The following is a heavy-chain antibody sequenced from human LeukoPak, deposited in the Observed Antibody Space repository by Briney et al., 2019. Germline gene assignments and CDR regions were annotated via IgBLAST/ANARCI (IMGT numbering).Heavy chain of an antibody. V-gene: IGHV3-21*01. CDR3: ARDDSGSYSYYFHY. Sequence: PGGSLRLSCAASEFTFSNYTMNWVRQAPGKGLEWVSSISRSSSYISYANSVKGRFTISGDNAKNSLYLQMNSLRAEDTAVYYCARDDSGSYSYYFHYWGQGTLVTVSS. CDR1: EFTFSNYT. CDR2: ISRSSSYI. D-gene: IGHD1-26*01. J-gene: IGHJ4*02.